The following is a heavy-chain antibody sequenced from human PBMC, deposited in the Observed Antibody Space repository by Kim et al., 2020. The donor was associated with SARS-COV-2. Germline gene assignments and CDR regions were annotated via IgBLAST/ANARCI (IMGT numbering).Heavy chain of an antibody. J-gene: IGHJ4*02. CDR3: ARLSKVVYYFDY. V-gene: IGHV4-39*01. CDR2: IYYSRST. D-gene: IGHD2-2*01. Sequence: SETLSLTCTVSGGSISSSSYYWGWIRQPPGKGLEWIGSIYYSRSTYYNPSLKSRVTISVDTSKNQFSLKLSSVTAADTAVYYCARLSKVVYYFDYWGQGTLVTVSS. CDR1: GGSISSSSYY.